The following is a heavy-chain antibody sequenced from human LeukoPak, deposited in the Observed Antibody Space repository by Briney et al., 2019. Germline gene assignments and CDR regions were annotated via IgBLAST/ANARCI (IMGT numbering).Heavy chain of an antibody. D-gene: IGHD5-18*01. CDR3: ARGYSYPYFDY. V-gene: IGHV3-21*04. Sequence: GGSLRLSCAASGFTFSSYSMNWVRQAPGKGLDWVSSISRSSSYIYYADSVKGRFTISRDNAKNSLYLQMNSLRAEDTAVYYCARGYSYPYFDYWGQGTLVTVSS. J-gene: IGHJ4*02. CDR2: ISRSSSYI. CDR1: GFTFSSYS.